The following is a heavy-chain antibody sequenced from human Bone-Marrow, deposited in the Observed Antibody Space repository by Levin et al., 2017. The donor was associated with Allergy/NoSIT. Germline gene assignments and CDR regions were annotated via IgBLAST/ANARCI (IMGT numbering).Heavy chain of an antibody. V-gene: IGHV3-23*01. CDR3: AREPLGVSMVVERAWFDP. CDR2: ISKNGDT. CDR1: GLSLGNFA. D-gene: IGHD2-2*01. J-gene: IGHJ5*02. Sequence: GGSLRLSCAASGLSLGNFAMDWVRQAPGKGLEWVSSISKNGDTYYADSVKGRFTMSRDNAKDTVFLHMNNLSVDDTAVYYCAREPLGVSMVVERAWFDPWGQGTQVTVSS.